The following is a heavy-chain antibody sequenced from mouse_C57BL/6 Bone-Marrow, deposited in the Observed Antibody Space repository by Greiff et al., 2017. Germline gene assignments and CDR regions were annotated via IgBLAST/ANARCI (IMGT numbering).Heavy chain of an antibody. J-gene: IGHJ1*03. CDR2: ISGGGGNT. CDR1: GFTFSSYT. V-gene: IGHV5-9*01. CDR3: AGIFYWYFDG. Sequence: EVMLVESGGGLVKPGGSLKLSCAASGFTFSSYTMSWVRQTPEKRLEWVATISGGGGNTYYTDSVKGRFTISRDNAKNTLYLQMSSLRSEDSALFYCAGIFYWYFDGWGTGTTVTVSS.